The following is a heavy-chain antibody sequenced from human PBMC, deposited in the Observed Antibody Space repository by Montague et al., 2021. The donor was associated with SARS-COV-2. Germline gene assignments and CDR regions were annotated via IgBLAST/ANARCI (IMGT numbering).Heavy chain of an antibody. J-gene: IGHJ6*02. CDR3: AHDYGDYSSSYYYGMDV. D-gene: IGHD4-17*01. Sequence: SETLSLTCTVPGGSISSSSYYWGWIRQPQGKGLEWIGRNYYSGSTYYNPSLQSRVTISAATSKNQFSLKLSSVTAADTAVYYCAHDYGDYSSSYYYGMDVWGQGTTVTVSS. V-gene: IGHV4-39*01. CDR1: GGSISSSSYY. CDR2: NYYSGST.